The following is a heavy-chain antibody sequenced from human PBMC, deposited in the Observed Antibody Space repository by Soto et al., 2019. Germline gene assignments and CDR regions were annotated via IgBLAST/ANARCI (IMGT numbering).Heavy chain of an antibody. D-gene: IGHD2-21*02. Sequence: EVQLVDSGRGLVQPGGSLRLSCAAAGLTFSSYWMHWVRQAPGKGLVWVSRINSDGSSTSYADSVKGRFTISRDNAKNTLYLQMNSLRAEDTAVYYCARPRPYCGGDCPDSWGQGTLVTVSS. CDR2: INSDGSST. CDR1: GLTFSSYW. J-gene: IGHJ4*02. CDR3: ARPRPYCGGDCPDS. V-gene: IGHV3-74*01.